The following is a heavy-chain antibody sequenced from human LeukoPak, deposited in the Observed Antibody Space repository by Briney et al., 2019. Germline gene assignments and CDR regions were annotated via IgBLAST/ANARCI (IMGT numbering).Heavy chain of an antibody. V-gene: IGHV4-59*12. CDR2: FHYSGST. D-gene: IGHD4-17*01. CDR1: GGSISSYY. J-gene: IGHJ4*02. Sequence: PSETLSLTCTVSGGSISSYYWNWIRQPPGEGLEWIGYFHYSGSTNYNPSLKSRVTISVDTSKNQLSLKLTSVTAADTAVYYCATSALDYGDFDSLFDYWGQGTLVTVSS. CDR3: ATSALDYGDFDSLFDY.